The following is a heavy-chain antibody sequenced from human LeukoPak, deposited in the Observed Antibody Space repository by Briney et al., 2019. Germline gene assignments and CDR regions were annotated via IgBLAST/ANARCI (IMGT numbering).Heavy chain of an antibody. CDR2: IYYSWST. D-gene: IGHD3-10*01. CDR3: ARHDASGIDAFDI. V-gene: IGHV4-59*08. Sequence: SETLSLTCTVSGGSISSYYWSWIRQTPGKGLEWIGYIYYSWSTYYNPSLKSRVTISVDTSKNQFSLKLSSVTAADTAVYYCARHDASGIDAFDIWGQGTMVTVSS. J-gene: IGHJ3*02. CDR1: GGSISSYY.